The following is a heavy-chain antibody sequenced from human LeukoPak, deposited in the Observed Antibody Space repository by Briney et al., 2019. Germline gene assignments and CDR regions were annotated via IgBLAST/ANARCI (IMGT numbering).Heavy chain of an antibody. Sequence: GGSLRLSCAASGLTFSSYSMNWVRQAPGKGLEWVSSISSSSSYIYYADSVKGRFTISRDNAKNSLYLQMNSLRAEDTAVYYCARARVAAAGSIPDYWGQGTLVTVSS. D-gene: IGHD6-13*01. CDR1: GLTFSSYS. CDR2: ISSSSSYI. V-gene: IGHV3-21*01. CDR3: ARARVAAAGSIPDY. J-gene: IGHJ4*02.